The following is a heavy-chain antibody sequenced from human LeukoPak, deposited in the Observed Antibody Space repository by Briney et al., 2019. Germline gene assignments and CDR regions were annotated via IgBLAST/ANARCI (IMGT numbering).Heavy chain of an antibody. CDR2: ISSSGSTI. D-gene: IGHD2-2*01. Sequence: GGSLRLSCAASGFTFSSYEMNWVRQAPGKVLAWVSYISSSGSTIYYADSVKGRFTISRDNAKNSLYLQMNSLRAEDTAVYYCARIFREYCSSTSCYWPNYYYYGMDVWGKGTTVTVSS. CDR3: ARIFREYCSSTSCYWPNYYYYGMDV. V-gene: IGHV3-48*03. CDR1: GFTFSSYE. J-gene: IGHJ6*04.